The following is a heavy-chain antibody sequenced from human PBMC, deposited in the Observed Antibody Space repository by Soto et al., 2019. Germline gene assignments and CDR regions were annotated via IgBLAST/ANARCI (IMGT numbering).Heavy chain of an antibody. CDR3: ANIGDLPPNDVFST. Sequence: EVQLVESGGGLVNPGGSLRLSCAASGITFTYAWMTWVRQAPGRGLEWVGRVKSEAGGGTIDYAAPVKGRFTISRDDSRSMLYLQMNSLKSEDTAVYYCANIGDLPPNDVFSTWCQGTVVTVSS. CDR2: VKSEAGGGTI. D-gene: IGHD2-15*01. J-gene: IGHJ3*02. CDR1: GITFTYAW. V-gene: IGHV3-15*01.